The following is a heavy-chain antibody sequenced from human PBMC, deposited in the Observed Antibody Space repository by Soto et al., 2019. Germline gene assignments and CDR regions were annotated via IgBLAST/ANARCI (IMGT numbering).Heavy chain of an antibody. D-gene: IGHD3-3*01. CDR3: ARDGRDFWSGYLEMYYYYYGMDV. CDR2: IKQDGSEK. J-gene: IGHJ6*02. CDR1: GFTFSSYW. Sequence: PGGSLRLSCAASGFTFSSYWMSWVRQAPGKGLEWVANIKQDGSEKYYVDSVKGRFTISRDNAKNSLYLQMNSLRAEDTAVYYCARDGRDFWSGYLEMYYYYYGMDVWGQGTTVTRLL. V-gene: IGHV3-7*03.